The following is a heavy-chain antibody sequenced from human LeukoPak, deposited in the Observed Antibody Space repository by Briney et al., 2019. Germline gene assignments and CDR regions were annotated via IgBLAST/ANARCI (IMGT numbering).Heavy chain of an antibody. V-gene: IGHV3-43*02. CDR2: ISADGTT. CDR1: GFNFDKYA. J-gene: IGHJ6*02. D-gene: IGHD2/OR15-2a*01. Sequence: GGSLRLSCTASGFNFDKYAMHWVRQRPGKGLEWVAVISADGTTDHADSVKGRFTVSRDNSKESLFLQMSSLRDEDTALYYCATWAFYHGLDVWRQGTTVTVSS. CDR3: ATWAFYHGLDV.